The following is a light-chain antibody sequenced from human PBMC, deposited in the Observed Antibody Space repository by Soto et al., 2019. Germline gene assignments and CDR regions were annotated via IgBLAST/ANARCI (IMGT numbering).Light chain of an antibody. V-gene: IGKV3D-15*01. J-gene: IGKJ4*01. CDR1: QGIGDT. Sequence: EIVLTQSPAALSVSPGERVTLSCRASQGIGDTLAWYQQKPGQAPTLPIYGASTRATGIPARFSGSGSGTEFTLTISSLQSEDFAVYYCQQYNNWPPLTFGGGTKVDIK. CDR3: QQYNNWPPLT. CDR2: GAS.